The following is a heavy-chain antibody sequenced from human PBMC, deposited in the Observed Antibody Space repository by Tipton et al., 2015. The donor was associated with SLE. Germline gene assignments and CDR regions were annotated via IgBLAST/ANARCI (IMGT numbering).Heavy chain of an antibody. CDR1: GTSISSYS. CDR3: ARWGGLYYSGSGSLDY. J-gene: IGHJ4*02. D-gene: IGHD3-10*01. V-gene: IGHV4-4*07. CDR2: FYTSGST. Sequence: TLSLTCTVSGTSISSYSWNWIRQPAGKGLEWIGRFYTSGSTNYNPSLKSRVTMSVDSSKNRFSLKLSSVTAADTAVYYCARWGGLYYSGSGSLDYWGQGTLVTVSS.